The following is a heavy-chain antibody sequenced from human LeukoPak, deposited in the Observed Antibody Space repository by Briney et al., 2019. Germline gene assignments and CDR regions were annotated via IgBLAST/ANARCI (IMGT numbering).Heavy chain of an antibody. J-gene: IGHJ4*02. V-gene: IGHV3-72*01. D-gene: IGHD5-12*01. CDR3: ASSRWLQFDY. CDR1: GFTFSDHY. CDR2: TRNKANSYTT. Sequence: GGSLRLSCAASGFTFSDHYMDWVRQAPGKGLEWVGRTRNKANSYTTEYAASVKGRFTISRDDSKNSLYLQMNSLKTEDTAVYYCASSRWLQFDYWGQGTLVTVSS.